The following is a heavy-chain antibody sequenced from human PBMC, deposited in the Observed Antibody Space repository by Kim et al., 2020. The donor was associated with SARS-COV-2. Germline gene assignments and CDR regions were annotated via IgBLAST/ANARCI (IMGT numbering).Heavy chain of an antibody. CDR3: AKDLISGSYRSGAFDI. CDR1: GFTFSSYA. J-gene: IGHJ3*02. D-gene: IGHD1-26*01. CDR2: ISGSGGST. Sequence: GGSLRLSCAASGFTFSSYAMSWVRQAPGKGLEWVSAISGSGGSTYYADSVKGRFTISRDNSKNTLYLQMNSLRAEDTAVYYCAKDLISGSYRSGAFDIWGQGTMVTVSS. V-gene: IGHV3-23*01.